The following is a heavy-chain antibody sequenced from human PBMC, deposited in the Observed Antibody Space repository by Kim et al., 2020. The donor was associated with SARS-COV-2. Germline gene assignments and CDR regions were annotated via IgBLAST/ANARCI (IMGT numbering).Heavy chain of an antibody. J-gene: IGHJ6*02. CDR1: GGSVSSGSYY. V-gene: IGHV4-61*01. D-gene: IGHD3-9*01. Sequence: SETLSLTCTVSGGSVSSGSYYWSWIRQPPGKGLEWIGYLYYSGSTNYNPSLKSRVTISVDTSKNQFSLKLSSVTAADTAVYYCARDRYDILTGANHYYYYGMDVWGQGTTVTVSS. CDR3: ARDRYDILTGANHYYYYGMDV. CDR2: LYYSGST.